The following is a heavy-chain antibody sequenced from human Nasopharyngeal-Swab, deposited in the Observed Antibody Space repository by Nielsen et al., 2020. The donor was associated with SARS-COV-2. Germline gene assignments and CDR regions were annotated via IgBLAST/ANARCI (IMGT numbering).Heavy chain of an antibody. CDR3: AKGRDRGGYGSFDY. V-gene: IGHV3-30*18. J-gene: IGHJ4*02. D-gene: IGHD5-12*01. Sequence: GESLKISCAASGFTFSSYGMHWVRQAPGKGLEWVAVISYDGSNKYYADSVKGRFTISRGNSKNTLYLQMNSLRAEDTAVYYCAKGRDRGGYGSFDYWGQGTLVTVSS. CDR2: ISYDGSNK. CDR1: GFTFSSYG.